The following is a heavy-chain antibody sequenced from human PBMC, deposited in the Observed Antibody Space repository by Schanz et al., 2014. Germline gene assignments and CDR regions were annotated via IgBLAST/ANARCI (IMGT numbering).Heavy chain of an antibody. D-gene: IGHD4-17*01. CDR1: GGTFSSYT. CDR2: IIPILGIA. Sequence: QVHLVQSGAEVKKPGPSVKVSCKASGGTFSSYTISWVRQAPGQGLEWMGRIIPILGIANYAQNFQGRVTITADKSTNTAYMELTSLRSEDTAVYYCARGYGDSPTEFWGQGTLVTVSS. CDR3: ARGYGDSPTEF. V-gene: IGHV1-69*02. J-gene: IGHJ4*02.